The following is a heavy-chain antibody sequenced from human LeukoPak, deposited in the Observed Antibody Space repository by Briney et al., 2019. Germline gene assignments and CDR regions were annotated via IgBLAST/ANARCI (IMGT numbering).Heavy chain of an antibody. CDR3: AKDHKYNWNYSDY. CDR2: ISGSGDST. Sequence: GSLRLSCAASGFTFSSYAMSWVRQAPGKGLEWVSAISGSGDSTYYADSVKGRFTISRDNSKNTLYLQMNSLRAEDTAVYYCAKDHKYNWNYSDYWGQGTLVTVSS. V-gene: IGHV3-23*01. CDR1: GFTFSSYA. D-gene: IGHD1-20*01. J-gene: IGHJ4*02.